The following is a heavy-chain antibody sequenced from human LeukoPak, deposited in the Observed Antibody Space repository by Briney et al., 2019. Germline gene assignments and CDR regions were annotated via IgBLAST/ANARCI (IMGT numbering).Heavy chain of an antibody. CDR1: GFTFSSYA. D-gene: IGHD3-22*01. Sequence: GGSLRLSCAASGFTFSSYAMSWVRQAPGKGPEWVSAISGSGGSTYYADSVKGRFTISRDNSKNTLYLQMNSLRAEDTAVYYCAKDEFSYYYDSSGYYATDYWGQGTLVTVSS. J-gene: IGHJ4*02. CDR2: ISGSGGST. V-gene: IGHV3-23*01. CDR3: AKDEFSYYYDSSGYYATDY.